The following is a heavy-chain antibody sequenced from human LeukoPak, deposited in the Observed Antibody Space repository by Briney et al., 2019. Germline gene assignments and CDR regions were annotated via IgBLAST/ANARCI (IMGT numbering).Heavy chain of an antibody. Sequence: ASVKVSCKASGYTFTSYDINWVRQATGQGLEWMGWMNPNSDNTGYAQKFQGRVTMTRNTSISTAYMELSSLRSEDTAVYYCARSGTMVRGVISLWGQGTLVTVSS. D-gene: IGHD3-10*01. V-gene: IGHV1-8*01. CDR3: ARSGTMVRGVISL. CDR1: GYTFTSYD. CDR2: MNPNSDNT. J-gene: IGHJ4*02.